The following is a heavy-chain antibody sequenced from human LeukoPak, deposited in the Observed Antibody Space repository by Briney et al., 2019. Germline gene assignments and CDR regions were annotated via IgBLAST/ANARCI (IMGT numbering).Heavy chain of an antibody. V-gene: IGHV4-39*07. D-gene: IGHD6-19*01. J-gene: IGHJ4*02. CDR1: GGSISSSSYY. CDR2: IYYSGST. CDR3: AREREEHSSGWSGTGL. Sequence: SETLSLTCTVSGGSISSSSYYWGWIRQPPGKGLEWIGSIYYSGSTYYNPSLKSRVTISVDTSKNQFSLKLSSVTAADTAVYYCAREREEHSSGWSGTGLWGQGTLVTVSS.